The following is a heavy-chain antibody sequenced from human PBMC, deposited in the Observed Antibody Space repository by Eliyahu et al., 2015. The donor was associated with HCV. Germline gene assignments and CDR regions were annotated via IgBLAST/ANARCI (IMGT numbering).Heavy chain of an antibody. D-gene: IGHD1-26*01. J-gene: IGHJ3*02. CDR3: ARELPHTDAFDI. Sequence: EVQLVESGGGLVQPGGSLRLSCAASGFTFSTFWMSWVRQAPGKGLEWVAHIKPEGTEKYYVDSVKGRFTISRDNAKNSLFLQMNSLRAEDTAVYYCARELPHTDAFDIWGQGTMVTVSS. V-gene: IGHV3-7*01. CDR2: IKPEGTEK. CDR1: GFTFSTFW.